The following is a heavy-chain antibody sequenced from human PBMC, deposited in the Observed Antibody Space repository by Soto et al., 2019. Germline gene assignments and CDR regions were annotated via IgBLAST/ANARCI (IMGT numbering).Heavy chain of an antibody. CDR2: ISAYNGNT. D-gene: IGHD6-19*01. V-gene: IGHV1-18*04. CDR3: ARAGQWREINWFDP. Sequence: QVQLVQSGAEVKKPGASVKVSCKASGYTFTSYGISWVRQAPGQGLEWMGWISAYNGNTNYAQKFQGRVTITADESTSTAYMELSSLRSEDTAVYYCARAGQWREINWFDPWGQGTLVTVSS. J-gene: IGHJ5*02. CDR1: GYTFTSYG.